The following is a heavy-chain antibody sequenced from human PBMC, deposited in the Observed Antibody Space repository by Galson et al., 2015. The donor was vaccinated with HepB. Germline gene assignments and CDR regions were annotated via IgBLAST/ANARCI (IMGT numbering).Heavy chain of an antibody. J-gene: IGHJ6*03. CDR3: AKHKGWELANYCMDV. Sequence: SLRLSCAASGFTFSDFAMGWVRQAPGKGLEWVPRILRSGSSYYTDSVKGRFAISRDNSKNTMYLQMNSLRADDTAIYFCAKHKGWELANYCMDVWGTGTTVTVSS. D-gene: IGHD1-26*01. CDR2: ILRSGSS. V-gene: IGHV3-23*05. CDR1: GFTFSDFA.